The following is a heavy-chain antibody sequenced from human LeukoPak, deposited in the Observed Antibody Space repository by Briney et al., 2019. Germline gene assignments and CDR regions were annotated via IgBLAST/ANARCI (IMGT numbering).Heavy chain of an antibody. CDR2: LRSDGTNE. CDR3: AKDLGTRSVHDGFDI. D-gene: IGHD1-1*01. V-gene: IGHV3-30*02. Sequence: GGSLRLSCTASGCTFSNYGMHWVRQAPGEGREWVAFLRSDGTNEQYLDSVKGRFAISRDNSKKTLSLQMNSLRAEDTAVYYCAKDLGTRSVHDGFDIWGQGTM. CDR1: GCTFSNYG. J-gene: IGHJ3*02.